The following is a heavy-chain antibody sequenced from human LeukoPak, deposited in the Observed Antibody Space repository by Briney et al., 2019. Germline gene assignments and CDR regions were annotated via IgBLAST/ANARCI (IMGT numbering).Heavy chain of an antibody. Sequence: GGSLRLSCAASGFTFSSYGMSWVRQAPGKGLEWVSGISGSADSTYYAGSVKGRFTISRDNSRNTLYLQMNSLRAEDTAVYYCAKGAGGSGYNAIDYWGQGTLVTVSS. CDR1: GFTFSSYG. CDR3: AKGAGGSGYNAIDY. V-gene: IGHV3-23*01. D-gene: IGHD3-22*01. CDR2: ISGSADST. J-gene: IGHJ4*02.